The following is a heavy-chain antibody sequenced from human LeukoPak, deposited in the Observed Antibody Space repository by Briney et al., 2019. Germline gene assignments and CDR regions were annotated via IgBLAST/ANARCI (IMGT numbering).Heavy chain of an antibody. CDR2: IGVYSSKT. V-gene: IGHV1-18*01. Sequence: GASVKVSYKPSGYTFTTYGISWVRQAPGQGLEWMGWIGVYSSKTKYAQNFQGRVTMTTDTSTSTAYMELRNLRFDDTAVYFCAREEFCTTSSCYHNWFDPWGQGTLVTVSS. D-gene: IGHD2-2*01. CDR3: AREEFCTTSSCYHNWFDP. CDR1: GYTFTTYG. J-gene: IGHJ5*02.